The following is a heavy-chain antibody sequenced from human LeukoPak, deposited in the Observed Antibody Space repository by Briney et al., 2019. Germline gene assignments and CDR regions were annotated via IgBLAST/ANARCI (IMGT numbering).Heavy chain of an antibody. CDR2: IYSGGST. D-gene: IGHD3-10*01. Sequence: GGSLRLSCAASGFIFSSAWMSWVRQAPGKGLEWVSVIYSGGSTYYADSVKGRFTISRDNSKNTLYLQMNSLRAEDTAVYYCARDALWFGESRGQGTLVTVSS. CDR3: ARDALWFGES. V-gene: IGHV3-66*01. CDR1: GFIFSSAW. J-gene: IGHJ4*02.